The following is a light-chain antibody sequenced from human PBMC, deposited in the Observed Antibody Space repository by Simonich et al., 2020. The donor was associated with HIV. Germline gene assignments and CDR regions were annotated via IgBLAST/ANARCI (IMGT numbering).Light chain of an antibody. CDR1: QGICSG. V-gene: IGKV1-12*01. Sequence: DIQMTQSPSSVSASVGDRVTITCRASQGICSGLAGYQHKPGKAPKLLMYAASTLQSGVPSRISGSGSGTKYTRKITSLQPEDFAPYYCQQAIGFPRTFGQGTKVEVK. J-gene: IGKJ1*01. CDR2: AAS. CDR3: QQAIGFPRT.